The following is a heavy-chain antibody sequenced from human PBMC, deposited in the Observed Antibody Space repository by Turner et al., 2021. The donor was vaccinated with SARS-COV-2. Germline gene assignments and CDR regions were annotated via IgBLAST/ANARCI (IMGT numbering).Heavy chain of an antibody. CDR1: ENTLTKLA. CDR2: FDFENGET. D-gene: IGHD3-9*01. Sequence: QVQVVKSGAEVKQPGASVKVPCKVSENTLTKLAIHWVRQSPGIGLEWMGGFDFENGETMNAQRFQGRLTLTADTSTNTAYMEMSSLRSENTAIYYCAKLGVTESLLIIDAFDRWGQGTWVTVSS. V-gene: IGHV1-24*01. CDR3: AKLGVTESLLIIDAFDR. J-gene: IGHJ3*01.